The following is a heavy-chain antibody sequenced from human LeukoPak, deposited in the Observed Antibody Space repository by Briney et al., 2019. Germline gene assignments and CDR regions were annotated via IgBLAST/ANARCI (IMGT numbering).Heavy chain of an antibody. CDR2: IYTSGST. Sequence: SQTLSLTCTVSGGSISSGSYYWSWIRQPAGKGLEWIGRIYTSGSTNYNPSLKSRVTISVDTSKNQFSLKLSSVTAADTAVYYCASNLGIDAFDIWGQGTMVTVSS. V-gene: IGHV4-61*02. CDR1: GGSISSGSYY. D-gene: IGHD7-27*01. CDR3: ASNLGIDAFDI. J-gene: IGHJ3*02.